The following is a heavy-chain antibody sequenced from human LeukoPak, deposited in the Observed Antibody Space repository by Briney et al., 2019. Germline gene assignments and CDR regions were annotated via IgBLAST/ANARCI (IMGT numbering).Heavy chain of an antibody. D-gene: IGHD4-17*01. CDR3: ARKNDYGASYYIDV. CDR2: MSYSGTT. CDR1: GGSISSGGFY. Sequence: PSETLSLTCTVSGGSISSGGFYWNWIRQHPVKGLEWIGFMSYSGTTNYNPSLKSRVTMSVDTTQNQFSLRLSSVTAADTAMYYCARKNDYGASYYIDVWGRGTTVTVSS. J-gene: IGHJ6*03. V-gene: IGHV4-31*03.